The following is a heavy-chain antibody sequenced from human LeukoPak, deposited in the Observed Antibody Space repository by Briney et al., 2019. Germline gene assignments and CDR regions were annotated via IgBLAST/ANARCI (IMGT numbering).Heavy chain of an antibody. V-gene: IGHV3-74*01. CDR1: GFTFSSHW. CDR3: AKWAARGNGLPRSYFDD. CDR2: INNDGRST. Sequence: AGGSLRLSCAASGFTFSSHWVHWVRQAPGKGLVWVTHINNDGRSTRYADSVKGRFTISRDNAKNTVYLQMNSLRVEDTAVYYCAKWAARGNGLPRSYFDDWGQGTLVTVSS. D-gene: IGHD4-23*01. J-gene: IGHJ4*02.